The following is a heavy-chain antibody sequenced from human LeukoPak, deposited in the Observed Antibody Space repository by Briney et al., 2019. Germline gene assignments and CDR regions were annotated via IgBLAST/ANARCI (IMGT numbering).Heavy chain of an antibody. Sequence: GRSLRLPCAASGFTFSSYGMHWVRQAPGKGLEWVAVISYDGSNKYYADSVKGRFTISRDNSKNTLYLQMNSLRAEDTAVYYCAKTAYYYDSSGYPADYWGQGTLVTVSS. CDR2: ISYDGSNK. CDR3: AKTAYYYDSSGYPADY. CDR1: GFTFSSYG. V-gene: IGHV3-30*18. D-gene: IGHD3-22*01. J-gene: IGHJ4*02.